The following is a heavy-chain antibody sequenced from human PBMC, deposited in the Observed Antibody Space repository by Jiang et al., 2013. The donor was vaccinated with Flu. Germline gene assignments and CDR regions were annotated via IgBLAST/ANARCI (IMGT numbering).Heavy chain of an antibody. CDR2: INPSGYGT. V-gene: IGHV1-46*03. Sequence: GAEVKKPGASMRVSCTASGYNFTNYFMHWVRQAPGQGLEWMGVINPSGYGTRYAQKFQGRVVLSRETSTSTPYMDLSRLRSEDTAVYYRTRAQEDYGDSAFDYWGQGTLVTVSS. D-gene: IGHD4-17*01. CDR1: GYNFTNYF. J-gene: IGHJ4*02. CDR3: TRAQEDYGDSAFDY.